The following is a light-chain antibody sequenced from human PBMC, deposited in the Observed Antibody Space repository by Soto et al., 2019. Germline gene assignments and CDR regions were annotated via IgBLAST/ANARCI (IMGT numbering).Light chain of an antibody. CDR3: HQSFNKPRT. J-gene: IGKJ1*01. CDR1: QGIANY. V-gene: IGKV1-39*01. CDR2: GAT. Sequence: DSEMTHALSSLSASVGDRVTITCRASQGIANYLNWYRQKPGKAPKLLIFGATSLQSGVPSKFSGSGSGTDFTLTISSLQPEDFANYYCHQSFNKPRTLGQGTKVDIK.